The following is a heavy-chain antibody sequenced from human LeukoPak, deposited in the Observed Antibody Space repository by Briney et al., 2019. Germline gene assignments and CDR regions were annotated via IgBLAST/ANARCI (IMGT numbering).Heavy chain of an antibody. D-gene: IGHD1-26*01. J-gene: IGHJ5*02. CDR3: ARSGVGATGGSWFDP. CDR2: INSSSSYK. V-gene: IGHV3-21*01. Sequence: GGSLRLSCAASGFTFSSYSMNWLRQAPGKGRDWVSSINSSSSYKYYEDSVKGRFTISRDNAKNSLYLQMNSLRAEDTAVYYCARSGVGATGGSWFDPWGQGTLVTVSS. CDR1: GFTFSSYS.